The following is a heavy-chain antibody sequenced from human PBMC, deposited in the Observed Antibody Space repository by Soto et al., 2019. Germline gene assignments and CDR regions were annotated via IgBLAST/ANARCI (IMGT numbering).Heavy chain of an antibody. CDR2: IKSKTDGGTT. J-gene: IGHJ6*02. V-gene: IGHV3-15*07. CDR3: SQGIVATIGGGYYYGLDV. Sequence: GGSLRLSCAASGFTFSNAWMNWVRQAPGKGLEWVGRIKSKTDGGTTDYAAPVKGRFTISRDDSKNTLYLQMNSLKTEDTAVYYCSQGIVATIGGGYYYGLDVWGQGTTVTVSS. CDR1: GFTFSNAW. D-gene: IGHD5-12*01.